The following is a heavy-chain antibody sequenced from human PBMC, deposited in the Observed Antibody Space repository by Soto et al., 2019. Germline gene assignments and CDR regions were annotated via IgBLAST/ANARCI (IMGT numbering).Heavy chain of an antibody. CDR1: GGIFSSYA. J-gene: IGHJ4*02. CDR3: ARVGGVGAPPGADY. Sequence: SVKVSCKASGGIFSSYAISWLRQAPGQGLEWMGAVIPILGQAYYAQNLQDRVTITADESTRTTYMELSSLRSEDTAVYFCARVGGVGAPPGADYWGQGTLVTVSS. V-gene: IGHV1-69*13. CDR2: VIPILGQA. D-gene: IGHD1-26*01.